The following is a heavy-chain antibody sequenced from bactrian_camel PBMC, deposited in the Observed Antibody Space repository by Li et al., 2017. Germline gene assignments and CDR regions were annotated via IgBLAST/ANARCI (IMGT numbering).Heavy chain of an antibody. J-gene: IGHJ4*01. CDR2: IDRDGVT. CDR3: AADCLGYGPDKFRY. D-gene: IGHD3*01. V-gene: IGHV3S53*01. Sequence: HVQLVESGGGSVQAGGSLTLSCKVSGDDFGRLSMAWFRQAPGKEREGVAGIDRDGVTKYADSVKGRFILSRDNAKNVFYLQMNNLKPEDTGTYYCAADCLGYGPDKFRYWGHGTQVTVS. CDR1: GDDFGRLS.